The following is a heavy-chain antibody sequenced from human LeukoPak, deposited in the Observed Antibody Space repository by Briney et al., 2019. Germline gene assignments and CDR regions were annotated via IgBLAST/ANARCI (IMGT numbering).Heavy chain of an antibody. CDR1: GYSISSGYY. V-gene: IGHV4-38-2*02. Sequence: SETLSLTCTASGYSISSGYYWGWIRQPPGKGLEWIGSIYHSGSTYYNPSLKSRVTISVDTSKNQFSLKLSSVTAADTAVYYCARDSFYYGSGSYYTLFDYWGQGTLVTVSS. CDR3: ARDSFYYGSGSYYTLFDY. CDR2: IYHSGST. D-gene: IGHD3-10*01. J-gene: IGHJ4*02.